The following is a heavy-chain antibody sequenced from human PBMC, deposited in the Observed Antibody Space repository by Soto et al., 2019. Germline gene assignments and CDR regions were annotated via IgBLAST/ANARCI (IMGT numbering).Heavy chain of an antibody. V-gene: IGHV1-3*01. CDR1: GYTFTSYA. CDR2: INAGNGNT. D-gene: IGHD3-10*01. CDR3: AGGSGSYYTDFDY. J-gene: IGHJ4*02. Sequence: GASVKVSCKASGYTFTSYAMHWVRQAPGQRLEWMGWINAGNGNTKYSQKFQGRVTITRDTSASTAYMELSSLRSEDTAVYYCAGGSGSYYTDFDYWGQGTLVTVSS.